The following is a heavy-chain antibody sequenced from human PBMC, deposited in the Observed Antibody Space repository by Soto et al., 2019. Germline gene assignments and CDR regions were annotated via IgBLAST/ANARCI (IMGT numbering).Heavy chain of an antibody. J-gene: IGHJ6*02. CDR3: ARRRGGYYYGMDV. D-gene: IGHD1-26*01. CDR1: GFTFSSYA. Sequence: GGSLRLSCAASGFTFSSYAMSWVRQAPGKGLEWVSAISGSGGSTYYADSVKGRFTISRDNSKNTLYLQMNSLRAEDTAVYYCARRRGGYYYGMDVLGQGTTVTVSS. CDR2: ISGSGGST. V-gene: IGHV3-23*01.